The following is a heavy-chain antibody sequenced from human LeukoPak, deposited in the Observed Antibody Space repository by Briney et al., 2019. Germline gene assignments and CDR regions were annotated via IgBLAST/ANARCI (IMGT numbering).Heavy chain of an antibody. CDR3: ARDGDYGSGSYYPPPLYYFDY. V-gene: IGHV4-59*12. D-gene: IGHD3-10*01. CDR1: GGSLSSYY. CDR2: IYYSGGT. J-gene: IGHJ4*02. Sequence: SETLSLTCTVSGGSLSSYYWSWIRQPPGKGLEWIGYIYYSGGTNYNPSLKSRVTISVDTSKNQFSLKLSSVTAADTAVYYCARDGDYGSGSYYPPPLYYFDYWGQGTLVTVSS.